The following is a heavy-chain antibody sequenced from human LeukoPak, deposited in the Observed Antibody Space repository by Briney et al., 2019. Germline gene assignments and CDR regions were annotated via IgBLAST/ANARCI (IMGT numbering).Heavy chain of an antibody. D-gene: IGHD3-22*01. V-gene: IGHV4-59*01. CDR2: IYYTGST. J-gene: IGHJ3*02. Sequence: PSGTLSLTCTVSGGSISSYYGSWTRQPPGKGLEYIGYIYYTGSTNYNPSLKSRVIMSADTSKNQFSLRLSSVTAADTAVYYCARAAPDRPFDIWGQGTMVTVSS. CDR1: GGSISSYY. CDR3: ARAAPDRPFDI.